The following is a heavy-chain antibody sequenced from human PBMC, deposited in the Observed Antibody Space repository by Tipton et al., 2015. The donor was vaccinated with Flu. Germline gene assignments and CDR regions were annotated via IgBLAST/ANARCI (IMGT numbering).Heavy chain of an antibody. Sequence: TLSLTCTVSGGSISSYHWSWIRQPPGKGLEWIGYIYYSGSTNYNPSLKSRVTISVDTSKNQFSLKLSSVTAADTAVYYCERAGGLYAFDIWGQGTMVTVSS. CDR1: GGSISSYH. V-gene: IGHV4-59*01. CDR3: ERAGGLYAFDI. CDR2: IYYSGST. J-gene: IGHJ3*02. D-gene: IGHD1-26*01.